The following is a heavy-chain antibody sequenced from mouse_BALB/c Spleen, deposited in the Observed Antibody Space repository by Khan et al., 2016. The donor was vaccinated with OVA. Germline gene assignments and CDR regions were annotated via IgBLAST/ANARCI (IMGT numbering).Heavy chain of an antibody. CDR1: GYTFTSYY. CDR3: ARAGCGNPSAY. D-gene: IGHD2-1*01. Sequence: QVQLQQPGAALVRPGASVKISCKASGYTFTSYYMYWVKQRPGQGLEWIGGINHTDGGTHFNEKFKGKSTLTADQSSSTAYMQLSSLTSEDSAVYYCARAGCGNPSAYWGKGTRGTVSA. V-gene: IGHV1S81*02. CDR2: INHTDGGT. J-gene: IGHJ3*01.